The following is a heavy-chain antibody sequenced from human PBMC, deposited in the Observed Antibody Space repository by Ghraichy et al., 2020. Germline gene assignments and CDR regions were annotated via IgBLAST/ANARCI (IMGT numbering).Heavy chain of an antibody. CDR2: IWYDGSNK. V-gene: IGHV3-33*01. CDR1: GFTFSSYG. CDR3: ARDMNWNDFVSAFDI. Sequence: LSLTCAASGFTFSSYGMHWVRQAQGKGLEWVAVIWYDGSNKYYADSVKGRFTISRDNSKNTLYLQMNSLRAEDTTVYYCARDMNWNDFVSAFDIWGQGTMVTVSS. J-gene: IGHJ3*02. D-gene: IGHD1-1*01.